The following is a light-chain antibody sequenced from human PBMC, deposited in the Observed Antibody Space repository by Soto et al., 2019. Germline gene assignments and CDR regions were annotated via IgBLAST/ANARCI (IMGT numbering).Light chain of an antibody. CDR1: QSISSW. CDR3: QQYNSYLWT. CDR2: KTS. Sequence: DIQMTQSPSTLSASVGDSVTITCRASQSISSWLAWYQQKPGKAPKLLIYKTSSFESGVTSRFSGSGSGTEFTLTISSLQPDDFATYYCQQYNSYLWTFGQGTKVEIK. J-gene: IGKJ1*01. V-gene: IGKV1-5*03.